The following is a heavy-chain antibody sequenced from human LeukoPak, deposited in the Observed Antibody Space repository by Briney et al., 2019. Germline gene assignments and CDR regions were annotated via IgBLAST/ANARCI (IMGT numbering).Heavy chain of an antibody. V-gene: IGHV4-34*01. CDR1: GGSFSGYY. J-gene: IGHJ4*02. CDR2: INHSGST. CDR3: ARGRGGSYHRENYFDY. D-gene: IGHD1-26*01. Sequence: KPSETLSLTCAVYGGSFSGYYWSWIRQPPGEGLEWIGEINHSGSTNYNPSLKSRVTISVDTSKNQFSLKLSSVTAADTAVYYCARGRGGSYHRENYFDYWGQGTLVTVSS.